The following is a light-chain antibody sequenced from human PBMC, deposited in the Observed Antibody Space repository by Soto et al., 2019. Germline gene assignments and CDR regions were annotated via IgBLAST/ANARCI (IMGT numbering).Light chain of an antibody. V-gene: IGKV3-11*01. J-gene: IGKJ4*01. CDR3: QQRRSSLT. CDR2: DVS. CDR1: QSVSTY. Sequence: IVLTQSPATLSLSPGERATLSCRASQSVSTYLAWYQQKSGQAPRLLIYDVSTRATGIPPRFSGSGAGTDFTLTISSLEPEDSATYYCQQRRSSLTFGGGTKVEIK.